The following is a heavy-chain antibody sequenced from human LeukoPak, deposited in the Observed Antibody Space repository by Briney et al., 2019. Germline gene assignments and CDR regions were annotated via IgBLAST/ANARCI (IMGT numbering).Heavy chain of an antibody. CDR2: IYYSGST. CDR3: ARDNDSSSSGLEDAFDI. D-gene: IGHD6-6*01. J-gene: IGHJ3*02. Sequence: SETLSLTCTVSGGSISSGDYYWSWIRQPPGKGLEWIGYIYYSGSTYYNPSLKSRVTISVDTSKNQFSLKLSSVTAADTAVYYCARDNDSSSSGLEDAFDIWGQGTMVTVSS. CDR1: GGSISSGDYY. V-gene: IGHV4-30-4*08.